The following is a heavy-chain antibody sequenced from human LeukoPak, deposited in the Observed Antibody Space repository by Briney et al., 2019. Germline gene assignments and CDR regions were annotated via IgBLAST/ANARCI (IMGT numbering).Heavy chain of an antibody. V-gene: IGHV3-21*01. CDR1: GFTFSSYS. J-gene: IGHJ4*02. Sequence: GGSLRLSCAASGFTFSSYSMNWVRQAPGKGLEWVSSISSSSYIYYADSVKGRFTISRDNAKNSLYLQMNSLRAEDTAVYYCARGKVAATRVFDYWGQGTLVTVSS. D-gene: IGHD2-15*01. CDR2: ISSSSYI. CDR3: ARGKVAATRVFDY.